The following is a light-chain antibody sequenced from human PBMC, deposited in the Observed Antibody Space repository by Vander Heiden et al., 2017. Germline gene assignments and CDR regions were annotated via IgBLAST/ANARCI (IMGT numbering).Light chain of an antibody. J-gene: IGKJ2*01. Sequence: DIQMTKSPSTLSASVGDRVTITCRASQSISSWLAWYQQKPGKAPKLLIYKASRFSGSGSGTEFTLTISSLQPDDFATYYCQQYNSYSYTFGQGTKLEIK. V-gene: IGKV1-5*03. CDR3: QQYNSYSYT. CDR2: KA. CDR1: QSISSW.